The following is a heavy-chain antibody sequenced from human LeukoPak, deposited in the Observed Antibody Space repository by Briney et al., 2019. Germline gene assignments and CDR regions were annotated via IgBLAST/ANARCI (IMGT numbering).Heavy chain of an antibody. V-gene: IGHV3-21*01. J-gene: IGHJ4*02. D-gene: IGHD1-26*01. CDR3: ARDLGATPSGY. Sequence: GGSLRLSCAASGFTFSTYSMNWVRQAPGKGLEWASCISRTSSYINYADSVRGRFTISRDNAKNSLFLQMNSLRAEDTAVYYCARDLGATPSGYWGQGTLVTVSS. CDR2: ISRTSSYI. CDR1: GFTFSTYS.